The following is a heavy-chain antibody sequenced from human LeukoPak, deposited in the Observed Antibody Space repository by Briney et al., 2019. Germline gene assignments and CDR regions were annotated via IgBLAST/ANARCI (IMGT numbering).Heavy chain of an antibody. CDR3: ARDVVRFGEPTYDY. D-gene: IGHD3-10*01. Sequence: PGGTLRLSCAVSGFTFSSYWMHWVRQAPGKGLVWVSRINSDGSSTSYADSVKGRFTISRDNAKNTLYLQMNSLRAEDTAVYYCARDVVRFGEPTYDYWGQGTLVTVSS. J-gene: IGHJ4*02. V-gene: IGHV3-74*01. CDR2: INSDGSST. CDR1: GFTFSSYW.